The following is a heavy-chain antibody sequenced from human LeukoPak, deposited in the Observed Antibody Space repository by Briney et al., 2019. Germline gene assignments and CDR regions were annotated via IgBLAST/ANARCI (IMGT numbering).Heavy chain of an antibody. CDR1: GFTFSSYA. CDR2: ISYDGSNK. V-gene: IGHV3-30-3*01. CDR3: ARATYGSGPFDY. J-gene: IGHJ4*02. D-gene: IGHD3-10*01. Sequence: GGSLRLSCAASGFTFSSYAMHWVRQAPGKGLEWVAVISYDGSNKYYAGSVKGRFTISRDNSKNTLYLQMNSLRAEDTAVYYCARATYGSGPFDYWGQGTLVTVSS.